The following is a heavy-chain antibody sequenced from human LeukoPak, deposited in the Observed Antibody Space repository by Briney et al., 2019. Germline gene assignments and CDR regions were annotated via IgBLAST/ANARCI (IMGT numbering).Heavy chain of an antibody. D-gene: IGHD3-3*01. CDR2: MNPNSGNT. CDR3: ARASLYYDFWSGYLRPGHWFDP. J-gene: IGHJ5*02. V-gene: IGHV1-8*01. Sequence: AASVKVSCKASGYTFTSYDINWVRQATGQGLAWMGWMNPNSGNTGYAQKFQGRVTMTRNTSISTAYMELSSLRSEDTAVYYCARASLYYDFWSGYLRPGHWFDPWGQGTLVTVSS. CDR1: GYTFTSYD.